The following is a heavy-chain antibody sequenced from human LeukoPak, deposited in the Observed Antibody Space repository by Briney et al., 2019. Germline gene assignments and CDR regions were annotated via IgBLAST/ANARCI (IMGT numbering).Heavy chain of an antibody. CDR2: ISYDGSNK. J-gene: IGHJ4*02. D-gene: IGHD5-12*01. CDR1: GFTFSSYG. Sequence: PGGSLRLSCAASGFTFSSYGMHWVRQAPGKGLEWVAVISYDGSNKYYADSVKGRFTISRDNSKNTLYLQMNSLRAEDTTVYYCAIACSLEGGGYGHWGQGTLVTVSS. CDR3: AIACSLEGGGYGH. V-gene: IGHV3-30*03.